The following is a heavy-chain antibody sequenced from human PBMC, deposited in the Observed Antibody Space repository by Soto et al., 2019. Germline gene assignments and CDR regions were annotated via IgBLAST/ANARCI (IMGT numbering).Heavy chain of an antibody. CDR1: GGSISSADHY. CDR2: IYYSGTT. V-gene: IGHV4-30-4*01. J-gene: IGHJ6*02. D-gene: IGHD5-18*01. Sequence: LTCTVSGGSISSADHYWSWIRQPPGKGLEWIGYIYYSGTTYYNPSLKSRVTISVDTSMNQFSLKVSSVTAADTAVYYCARALIQLWPHYYYGMDVWGQGTTVTVSS. CDR3: ARALIQLWPHYYYGMDV.